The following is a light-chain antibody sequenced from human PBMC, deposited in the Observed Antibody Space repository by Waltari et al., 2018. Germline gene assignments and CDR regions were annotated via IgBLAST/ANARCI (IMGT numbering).Light chain of an antibody. CDR2: RNN. V-gene: IGLV1-47*01. CDR3: AAWDDSLSGPV. CDR1: SSNIGSNY. J-gene: IGLJ2*01. Sequence: QSVLTQPPSASGTPGQRVTISCSGSSSNIGSNYVYWYQHLPGTAPKVLIYRNNQRPSGVPDRFSGSQSGTSASLAISGLRSEDEADYYCAAWDDSLSGPVFGGGTKVTAL.